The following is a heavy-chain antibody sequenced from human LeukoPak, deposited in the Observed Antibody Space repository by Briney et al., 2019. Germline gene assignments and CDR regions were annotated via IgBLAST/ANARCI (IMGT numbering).Heavy chain of an antibody. Sequence: PGGSLRLSCAASGFTVSSNYMSRVRQAPGKGLEWVSVIYSGGSTYYADSVKGRFTISRDNSKNTLYLQMNSLRAEDTAVNYCARSRTIFGVVRWYFDYWGQGTLVTVSS. CDR1: GFTVSSNY. CDR2: IYSGGST. CDR3: ARSRTIFGVVRWYFDY. J-gene: IGHJ4*02. V-gene: IGHV3-66*02. D-gene: IGHD3-3*01.